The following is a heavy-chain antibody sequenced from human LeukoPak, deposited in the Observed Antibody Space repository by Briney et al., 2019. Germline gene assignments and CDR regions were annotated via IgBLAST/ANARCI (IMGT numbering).Heavy chain of an antibody. V-gene: IGHV3-48*03. D-gene: IGHD3-9*01. Sequence: QPGGSLRLSCVASGFILSTSEMNWVRQAPGRGLEWVSFIASDGTIYYADSVKGRFTLSRDNAKNSLYLQMNSLRAEDTAVYYCARGVRDILSGYYTDYYFYYMDVWGKGTTVTVSS. CDR2: IASDGTI. CDR1: GFILSTSE. J-gene: IGHJ6*03. CDR3: ARGVRDILSGYYTDYYFYYMDV.